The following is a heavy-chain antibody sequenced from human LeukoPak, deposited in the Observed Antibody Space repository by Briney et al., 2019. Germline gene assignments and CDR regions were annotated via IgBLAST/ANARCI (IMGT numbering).Heavy chain of an antibody. CDR1: VYTLTQIA. Sequence: ASVKVSCKVSVYTLTQIAIHWVRQAPGKGLEWMGGFNPEDGDTIYAQTFQGRVTMTEDTSTDTAYMQLSSLTSEDTAVYYCATVATDFAYWGQGTLVTVSS. V-gene: IGHV1-24*01. J-gene: IGHJ4*02. CDR2: FNPEDGDT. CDR3: ATVATDFAY.